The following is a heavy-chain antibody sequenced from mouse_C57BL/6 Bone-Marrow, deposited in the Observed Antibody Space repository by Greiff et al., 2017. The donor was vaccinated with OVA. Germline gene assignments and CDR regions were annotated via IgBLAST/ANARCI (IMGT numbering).Heavy chain of an antibody. CDR3: SKIYYDYDVAY. CDR2: IWRGGST. D-gene: IGHD2-4*01. Sequence: VKLVESGPGLVQPSQSLSITCTVSGFSLTSYGVHWVRQPPGKGLEWLGVIWRGGSTDYNAAFISRLSISKDNSKSQVFFKMNSLQADDTAIYYCSKIYYDYDVAYWGQGTLVTVSA. J-gene: IGHJ3*01. CDR1: GFSLTSYG. V-gene: IGHV2-4*01.